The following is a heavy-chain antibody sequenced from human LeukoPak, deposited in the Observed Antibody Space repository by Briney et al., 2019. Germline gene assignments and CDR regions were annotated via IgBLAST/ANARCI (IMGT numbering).Heavy chain of an antibody. D-gene: IGHD5-18*01. CDR3: ARGSSYGFSMGY. CDR2: ISTYNGNT. CDR1: GGTFNSYA. J-gene: IGHJ4*02. Sequence: ASVKVSCKASGGTFNSYAISWVRQAPGQGLEWMGWISTYNGNTNYAQKLQGRVAMTTDTSTTTAYMELRSLRSDDTAVYYCARGSSYGFSMGYWGQGTLVTVSS. V-gene: IGHV1-18*01.